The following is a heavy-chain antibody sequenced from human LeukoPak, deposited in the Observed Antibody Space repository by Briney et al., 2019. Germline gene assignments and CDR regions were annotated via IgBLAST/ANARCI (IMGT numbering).Heavy chain of an antibody. J-gene: IGHJ3*02. D-gene: IGHD2-15*01. Sequence: GGSLRLSCAASTFTFSNAWMSWVRQAPGKGLEWVGRIKSKSDGGTTDYAAPVKRRFTISRDDSKNTLYLQMNSLKTEDTAVYYCTTAPRGYCSGGSCSYAFDIWGQGTMVTVSS. V-gene: IGHV3-15*01. CDR3: TTAPRGYCSGGSCSYAFDI. CDR2: IKSKSDGGTT. CDR1: TFTFSNAW.